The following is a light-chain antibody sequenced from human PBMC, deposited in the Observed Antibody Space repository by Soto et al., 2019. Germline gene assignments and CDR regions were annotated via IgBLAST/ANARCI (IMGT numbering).Light chain of an antibody. Sequence: EMVLRQSPGTLSLSPGERATLSCRASQSVSNNYLAWYQQKPGQAPRLLIYGASNRATGIPDRFSGSGSETEFTLTISRLQPDDFATYFCHSRAFGQGTRLEIK. CDR1: QSVSNNY. CDR2: GAS. CDR3: HSRA. J-gene: IGKJ5*01. V-gene: IGKV3-20*01.